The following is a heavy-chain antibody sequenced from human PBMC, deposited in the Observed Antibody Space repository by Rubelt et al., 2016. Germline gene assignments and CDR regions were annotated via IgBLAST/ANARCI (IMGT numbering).Heavy chain of an antibody. D-gene: IGHD5-24*01. CDR2: IIPILGIA. CDR1: GGTFSSYA. V-gene: IGHV1-69*04. CDR3: ARDGYNDIWGFFDY. Sequence: QVQLVQSGAEVKKPGSSVKVSCKASGGTFSSYAISWVRQAPGQGIEWMGRIIPILGIANCAQKFQARGTITADKSTSEADMELSGHRSEYTAVYYCARDGYNDIWGFFDYWGQGTLVTVSS. J-gene: IGHJ4*02.